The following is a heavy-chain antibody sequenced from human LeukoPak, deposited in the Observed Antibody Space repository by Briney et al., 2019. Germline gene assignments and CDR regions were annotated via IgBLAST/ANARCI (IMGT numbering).Heavy chain of an antibody. D-gene: IGHD1-26*01. Sequence: GGSLRLSCAASGFAFSSNAMHWVRQAPGKGLEWVAVITYDGSNKYYADSVKGRFTISRDNSRNTLYLQMNSLRAEDTAVYYCARGLLGATTSYFDYWGQGTLVTVSS. V-gene: IGHV3-30-3*01. CDR1: GFAFSSNA. CDR3: ARGLLGATTSYFDY. J-gene: IGHJ4*02. CDR2: ITYDGSNK.